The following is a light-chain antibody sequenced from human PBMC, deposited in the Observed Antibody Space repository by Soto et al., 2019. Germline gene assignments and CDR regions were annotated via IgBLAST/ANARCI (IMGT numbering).Light chain of an antibody. V-gene: IGLV1-51*02. J-gene: IGLJ3*02. CDR3: GTWDSSLSAGFHWV. Sequence: QSVLTQPPSVSAAPGQKVTISCSGSSSNIGNNYVSWYQQLPGTAPKLLIYENNKRPSGIPDRFSGSKSGTSATLGITGLQTGDEADYYCGTWDSSLSAGFHWVFGGGTQLTVL. CDR2: ENN. CDR1: SSNIGNNY.